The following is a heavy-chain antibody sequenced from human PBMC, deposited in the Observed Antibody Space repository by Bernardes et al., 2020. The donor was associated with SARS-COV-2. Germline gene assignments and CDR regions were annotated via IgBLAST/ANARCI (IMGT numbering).Heavy chain of an antibody. CDR1: GGTFSSYA. CDR2: IIPIFGTA. V-gene: IGHV1-69*13. J-gene: IGHJ6*02. D-gene: IGHD6-13*01. CDR3: ARTSTPTGSSSWYVNYYYGMDV. Sequence: SVKVSCKASGGTFSSYAISWVRQAPGQGLEWMGGIIPIFGTATYAQKFQGRVTITADESTSTAYMELSSLRSEDTAVYYCARTSTPTGSSSWYVNYYYGMDVWGQGTTVTGSS.